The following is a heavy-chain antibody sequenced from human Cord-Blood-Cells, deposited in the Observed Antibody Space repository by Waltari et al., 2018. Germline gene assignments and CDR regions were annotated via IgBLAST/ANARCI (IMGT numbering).Heavy chain of an antibody. D-gene: IGHD3-3*01. CDR2: LSYDRNNK. Sequence: QVKLVESGGGVVQLRRSLSVPCAALRFTFLSYAMHMVGRALGKGLEWVAGLSYDRNNKYYAYSVKGRFTIFRDYSKNTMYLQMHSLRSEDTAVYYCAKGIYDFWSGYYFDYWGQGTLVTVSS. J-gene: IGHJ4*02. V-gene: IGHV3-30*18. CDR3: AKGIYDFWSGYYFDY. CDR1: RFTFLSYA.